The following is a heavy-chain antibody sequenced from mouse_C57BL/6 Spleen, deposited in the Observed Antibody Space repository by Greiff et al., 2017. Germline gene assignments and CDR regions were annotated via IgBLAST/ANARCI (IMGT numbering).Heavy chain of an antibody. CDR1: GFTFSSYT. V-gene: IGHV5-9*01. CDR2: ISGGGGNT. D-gene: IGHD4-1*02. J-gene: IGHJ2*01. CDR3: ARPQLGRGYFDY. Sequence: EVNLVESGGGLVKPGVSLKLSCAASGFTFSSYTMSWVRQTPEKRLEWVATISGGGGNTYYPDSVKGRFTISRDNAKNTLYLQMSSLRSEDTALYYCARPQLGRGYFDYWGQGTTLTVSS.